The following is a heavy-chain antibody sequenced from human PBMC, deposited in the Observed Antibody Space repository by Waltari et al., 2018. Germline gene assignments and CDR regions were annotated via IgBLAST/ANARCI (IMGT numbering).Heavy chain of an antibody. CDR3: AKDAFGNTYLDY. CDR2: TWSDGSVE. V-gene: IGHV3-33*03. Sequence: QVQLVESGGGVVQPGQSLSLSCVASGFGLSHYGMHWARQTPGRGLEWVALTWSDGSVEYYADSVRGRFTVSRDNSKNILYLDMGSLRVDDTATYYCAKDAFGNTYLDYWGQGTLVTVSS. D-gene: IGHD3-10*01. J-gene: IGHJ4*02. CDR1: GFGLSHYG.